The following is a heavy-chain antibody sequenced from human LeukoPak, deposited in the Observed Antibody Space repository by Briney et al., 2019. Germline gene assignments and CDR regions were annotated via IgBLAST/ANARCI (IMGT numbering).Heavy chain of an antibody. CDR3: ARHAGSYYTYNFDY. V-gene: IGHV4-39*01. CDR2: IYYSGST. CDR1: VGSIRSSSYY. Sequence: SETLSLTCTFSVGSIRSSSYYWGWIRQPPGKGLEWIGSIYYSGSTNYKPSLRSRVTISVDTSKNQFSLKLSSVTAADTAVYYCARHAGSYYTYNFDYWGQGTLVTVSS. D-gene: IGHD3-22*01. J-gene: IGHJ4*02.